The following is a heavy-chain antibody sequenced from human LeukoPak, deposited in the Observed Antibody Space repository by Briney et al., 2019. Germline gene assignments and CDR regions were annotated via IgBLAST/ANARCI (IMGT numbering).Heavy chain of an antibody. CDR3: ARGDFWSGYYTGLY. D-gene: IGHD3-3*01. CDR1: GFTVTTNY. Sequence: GGSLRLSCAASGFTVTTNYMSWVRQAPGKGLEWVSVIYSGGSTYYADSVKGRFTISRHNSKNTLYLQMHSLRDENTAVNYCARGDFWSGYYTGLYWGQGTLVTVSS. V-gene: IGHV3-53*04. J-gene: IGHJ4*02. CDR2: IYSGGST.